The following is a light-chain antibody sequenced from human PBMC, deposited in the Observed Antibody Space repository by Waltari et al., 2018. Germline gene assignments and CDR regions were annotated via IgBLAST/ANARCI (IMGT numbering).Light chain of an antibody. CDR1: SSDIGAYNY. Sequence: QSALIQPASVSGSPGQSITISCTGTSSDIGAYNYVSWYQQHPGKAPKLMIYEVRSRPSGVSDRFSGSKSGNTASLTISGLQAEDETDYYCASYTSSDTLVFGGGTKVTVL. V-gene: IGLV2-14*01. CDR3: ASYTSSDTLV. CDR2: EVR. J-gene: IGLJ3*02.